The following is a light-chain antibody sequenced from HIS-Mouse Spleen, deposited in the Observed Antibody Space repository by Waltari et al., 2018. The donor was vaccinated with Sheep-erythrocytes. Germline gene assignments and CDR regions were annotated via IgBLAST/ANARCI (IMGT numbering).Light chain of an antibody. CDR2: EVS. Sequence: QSALTQPPSASGSPGPSATIPCTGTSSDVGGYNYVSWYQPHPGKAPKLMIYEVSKRPSGVPDRFSGSKSGNTASLTVSGLQAEDEADYYCSSYAGSNDYVFGTGTKVTVL. J-gene: IGLJ1*01. CDR3: SSYAGSNDYV. V-gene: IGLV2-8*01. CDR1: SSDVGGYNY.